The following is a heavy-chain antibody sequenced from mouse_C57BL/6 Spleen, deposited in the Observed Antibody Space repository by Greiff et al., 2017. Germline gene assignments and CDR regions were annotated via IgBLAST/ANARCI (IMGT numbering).Heavy chain of an antibody. CDR3: ASRGSSSAWFAY. V-gene: IGHV2-6*01. CDR1: GFSLTSYG. J-gene: IGHJ3*01. Sequence: VKLVESGPGLVAPSQSLSITCTVSGFSLTSYGVDWVRQSPGKGLEWLGVIWGVGSTNYNSALKSRLSISKDNSKSQVFLKMNSLQTDDTAMYYCASRGSSSAWFAYWGQGTLVTVSA. D-gene: IGHD1-1*01. CDR2: IWGVGST.